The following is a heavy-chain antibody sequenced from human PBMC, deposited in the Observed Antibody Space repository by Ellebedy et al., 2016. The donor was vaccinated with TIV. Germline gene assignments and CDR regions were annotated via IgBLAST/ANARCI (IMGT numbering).Heavy chain of an antibody. CDR3: ARGGSTSCYG. CDR2: INSDGSST. CDR1: GFTFSSYW. Sequence: GESLKISXAASGFTFSSYWMHWVRQAPGKGLVWVSRINSDGSSTSYADSVKGRFTISRNNAKNTLYLQMNSLRAEDTAVYYCARGGSTSCYGWGQGTLVTVSS. J-gene: IGHJ4*02. D-gene: IGHD2-2*01. V-gene: IGHV3-74*01.